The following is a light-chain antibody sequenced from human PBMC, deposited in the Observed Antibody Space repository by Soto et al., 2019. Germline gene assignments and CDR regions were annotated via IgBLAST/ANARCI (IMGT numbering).Light chain of an antibody. CDR1: QSISTW. CDR3: QQYNSYPST. V-gene: IGKV1-5*01. Sequence: DIQMTQSPSTVSASVGDGVTITCRASQSISTWLAWYQQKPGKAPKLLIYDASTLESGVPSGFSGSGSGTEFTLTISSLQPDDFATYYCQQYNSYPSTFGQGTKLEIK. J-gene: IGKJ2*01. CDR2: DAS.